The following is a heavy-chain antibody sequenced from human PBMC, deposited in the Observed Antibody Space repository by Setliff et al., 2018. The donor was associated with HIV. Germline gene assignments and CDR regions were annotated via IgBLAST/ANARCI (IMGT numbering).Heavy chain of an antibody. J-gene: IGHJ4*02. CDR3: ARGRSITIFGVAYFDF. CDR2: VYYSGGT. D-gene: IGHD3-3*01. Sequence: PSETLSLTCSVSGGSISSYYWSWIRQPPGKGLEWIGCVYYSGGTNYNPSLRSRVTISVDTSKNHFSLKLSSVTAADTAVYYCARGRSITIFGVAYFDFWGQGTQVTVSS. V-gene: IGHV4-59*08. CDR1: GGSISSYY.